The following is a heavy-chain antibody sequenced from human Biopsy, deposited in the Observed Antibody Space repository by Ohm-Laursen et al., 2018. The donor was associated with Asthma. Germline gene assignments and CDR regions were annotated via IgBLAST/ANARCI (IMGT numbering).Heavy chain of an antibody. CDR2: IYYSGST. V-gene: IGHV4-31*03. J-gene: IGHJ4*02. Sequence: SETLSLTCPVSGGAIDSGAYYWSWIRQLPGKGLEWIGYIYYSGSTYYNPSLKSRVTISVDTSQNQFSLNLNSVTAADTAVYYCARAQDYYDSRGYYRSFDYWGQGTLVTVSS. CDR1: GGAIDSGAYY. D-gene: IGHD3-22*01. CDR3: ARAQDYYDSRGYYRSFDY.